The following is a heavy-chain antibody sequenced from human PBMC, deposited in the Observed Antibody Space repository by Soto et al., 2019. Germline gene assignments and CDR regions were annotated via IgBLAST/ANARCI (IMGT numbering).Heavy chain of an antibody. V-gene: IGHV4-59*01. CDR1: GASISSCC. CDR3: ARELVLSTYYYDSSEAVSYFDY. J-gene: IGHJ4*02. CDR2: IYYTGNT. D-gene: IGHD3-22*01. Sequence: ASETLSLTCTVSGASISSCCWGWIRQPPGKGLEWVGYIYYTGNTNYNPSLKSRVTISVDTSKNQFSLNLSSVTAADTAVYYCARELVLSTYYYDSSEAVSYFDYWGQGTLVTVSS.